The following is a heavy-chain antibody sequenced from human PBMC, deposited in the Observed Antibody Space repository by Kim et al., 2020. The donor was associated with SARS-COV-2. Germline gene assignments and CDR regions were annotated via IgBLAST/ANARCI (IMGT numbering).Heavy chain of an antibody. CDR1: GGTFSSYA. CDR2: IIPIFGTA. D-gene: IGHD3-22*01. V-gene: IGHV1-69*13. CDR3: ASPGNSGYYLKTNPKFDY. Sequence: SVKVSCKASGGTFSSYAISWVRQAPGQGLEWMGGIIPIFGTANYAQKFQGRVTITADESTSTAYMELSSLRSEDTAVYYCASPGNSGYYLKTNPKFDYWGQGTLVTVSS. J-gene: IGHJ4*02.